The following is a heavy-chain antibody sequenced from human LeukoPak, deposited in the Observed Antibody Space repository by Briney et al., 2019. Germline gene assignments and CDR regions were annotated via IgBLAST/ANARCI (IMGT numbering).Heavy chain of an antibody. CDR3: ATDVDYYDSSGYIY. D-gene: IGHD3-22*01. V-gene: IGHV1-24*01. CDR1: GYTLTELS. CDR2: FDPEDGET. J-gene: IGHJ4*02. Sequence: ASVKVSCKVSGYTLTELSMHWVRRAPGKGLEWMGGFDPEDGETIYAQKFQGRVTMTEDTSTDTAYMELSSLRSEDTAVYYCATDVDYYDSSGYIYWGQGTLVTVSS.